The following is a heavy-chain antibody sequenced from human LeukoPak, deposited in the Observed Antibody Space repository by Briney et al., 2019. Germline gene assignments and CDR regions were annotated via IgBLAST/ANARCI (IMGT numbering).Heavy chain of an antibody. D-gene: IGHD6-13*01. V-gene: IGHV4-59*01. CDR2: IYYSGGT. J-gene: IGHJ6*03. CDR1: GGSISSYY. Sequence: PSETLSLTCTVSGGSISSYYWTWIRRPPGKGLEWIGYIYYSGGTNYNPSPWSRVTMSVDTSKNQFSLKLSSVTAADTAVYYCARRAAAVGTYYMDVWGKGTTVTVSS. CDR3: ARRAAAVGTYYMDV.